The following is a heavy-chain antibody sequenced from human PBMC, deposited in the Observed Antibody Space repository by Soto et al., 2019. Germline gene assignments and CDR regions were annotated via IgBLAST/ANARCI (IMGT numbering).Heavy chain of an antibody. CDR1: GFTFSSYS. Sequence: PGGSLRLSCAASGFTFSSYSMNWVRQAPGKGLEWVSYISSSSSTIYYADSVKGRFTISRDNAKNSLYLQMNSLRDEDTAVYYCARTYYDFWSGSPDAFDIWGQGTMVTVSS. D-gene: IGHD3-3*01. J-gene: IGHJ3*02. CDR3: ARTYYDFWSGSPDAFDI. CDR2: ISSSSSTI. V-gene: IGHV3-48*02.